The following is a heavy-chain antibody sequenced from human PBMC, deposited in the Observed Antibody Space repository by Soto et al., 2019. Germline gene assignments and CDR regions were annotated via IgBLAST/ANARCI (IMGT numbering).Heavy chain of an antibody. CDR2: ISGSGGST. V-gene: IGHV3-23*01. Sequence: GGSLRLSCAASGFTFSSYAMSWVRQAPGKGLEWVSAISGSGGSTYYADSVKGRFTISRDNSKNTLYLQMNSLGAEDTAVYYCAKDRLWSSYYFDYWGQGTLVTVSS. CDR1: GFTFSSYA. CDR3: AKDRLWSSYYFDY. D-gene: IGHD2-21*01. J-gene: IGHJ4*02.